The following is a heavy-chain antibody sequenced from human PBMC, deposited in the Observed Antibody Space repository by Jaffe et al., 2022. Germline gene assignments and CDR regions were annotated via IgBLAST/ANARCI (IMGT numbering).Heavy chain of an antibody. V-gene: IGHV3-23*01. D-gene: IGHD3-9*01. CDR2: ISNSGSYI. Sequence: EVQLLESGGDLVQPGGSLRLSCAASGFTFNNYAMSWVRRAPGKGLQWVSTISNSGSYIYYADSVKGRFTISRDNSKNTLYLQMNSLRAEDTALYYCAKEDWLSWPFDHWGQGTLVSVSS. CDR3: AKEDWLSWPFDH. J-gene: IGHJ4*02. CDR1: GFTFNNYA.